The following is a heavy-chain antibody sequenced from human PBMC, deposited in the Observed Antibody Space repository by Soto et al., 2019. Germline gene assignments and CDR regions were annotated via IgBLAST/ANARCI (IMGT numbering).Heavy chain of an antibody. CDR3: ARGFNGDYDY. V-gene: IGHV4-34*01. Sequence: PSETLSLTCAVYGGSFSGYYWSWIRQPPGKGLEWIGEINHSGSTNYNPSLKSRVTISVDTSKNQFSLKLSSVTAADTAVYYCARGFNGDYDYWGQGILVTVS. CDR2: INHSGST. CDR1: GGSFSGYY. J-gene: IGHJ4*02. D-gene: IGHD4-17*01.